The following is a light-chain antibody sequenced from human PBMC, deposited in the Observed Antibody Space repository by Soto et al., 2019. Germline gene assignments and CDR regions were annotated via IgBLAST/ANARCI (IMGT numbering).Light chain of an antibody. CDR1: SSNIGAGYD. Sequence: QPVLTQPPSVSGAPGQRVTISCTGSSSNIGAGYDVHWYQQLPGTAPKILIYGNSNRPSGVPDRFPGSKSGTSASLAITGLQAEDEADYYCQSYDSSLSVVFGGGTKLTVL. CDR3: QSYDSSLSVV. CDR2: GNS. J-gene: IGLJ2*01. V-gene: IGLV1-40*01.